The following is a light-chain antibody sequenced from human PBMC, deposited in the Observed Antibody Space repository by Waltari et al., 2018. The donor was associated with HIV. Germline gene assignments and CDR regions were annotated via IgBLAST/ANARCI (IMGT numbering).Light chain of an antibody. J-gene: IGLJ2*01. Sequence: QSALTQPASVSGSPGQSITISCTGTSSVIGGLNYVSWYHNPQGKAPKLIISEVNIRPSGVSDRFSGYKSGNTASLTISGLQTEDDADYYCSSYSRSNTPVLFGGGAKLTVL. CDR3: SSYSRSNTPVL. CDR1: SSVIGGLNY. V-gene: IGLV2-14*01. CDR2: EVN.